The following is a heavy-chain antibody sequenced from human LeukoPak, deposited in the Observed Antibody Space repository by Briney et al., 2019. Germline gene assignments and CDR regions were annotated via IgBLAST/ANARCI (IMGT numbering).Heavy chain of an antibody. Sequence: ASVKVSCKASGYTFTSYGISWVRQAPGQGLEWMGWISAYNGNTNYAQKLQGRVTMTTDTSTSTAYMELRSLRSDDTAVYYCARGWGGGAPPLNYYYYYMDVWGKGTTVTVSS. CDR2: ISAYNGNT. CDR3: ARGWGGGAPPLNYYYYYMDV. D-gene: IGHD3-16*01. J-gene: IGHJ6*03. CDR1: GYTFTSYG. V-gene: IGHV1-18*01.